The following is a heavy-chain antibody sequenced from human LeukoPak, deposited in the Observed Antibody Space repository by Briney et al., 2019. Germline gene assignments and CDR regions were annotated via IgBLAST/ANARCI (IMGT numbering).Heavy chain of an antibody. CDR1: GFTFSSSV. J-gene: IGHJ4*02. CDR2: ISGSVGST. CDR3: AKVYSSGWYWVDY. Sequence: PGGSLRLSCTASGFTFSSSVMSWVRQAPGKGLEWVSGISGSVGSTFYADSVKGRFTTSRDNSKNTLYLQMNSLRAEDTALYYCAKVYSSGWYWVDYWGQGTLLTVSS. V-gene: IGHV3-23*01. D-gene: IGHD6-19*01.